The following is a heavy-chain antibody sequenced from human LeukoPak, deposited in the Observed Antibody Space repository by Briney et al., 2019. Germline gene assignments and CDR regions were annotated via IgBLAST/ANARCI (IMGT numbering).Heavy chain of an antibody. CDR1: GYTFPSFD. V-gene: IGHV1-8*03. CDR3: ARDTIFGEATYYYYYMDV. J-gene: IGHJ6*03. CDR2: LNPDTGNT. D-gene: IGHD3-3*01. Sequence: ASVKVSCKASGYTFPSFDINWVRQATGQGLEWMGWLNPDTGNTGYAENFRGRVTITMNTSISTAYMELSSLRSEDTAVYYCARDTIFGEATYYYYYMDVWGKGTTVTVSS.